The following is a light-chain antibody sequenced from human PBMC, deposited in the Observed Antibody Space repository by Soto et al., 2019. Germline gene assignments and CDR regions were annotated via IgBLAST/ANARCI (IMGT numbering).Light chain of an antibody. V-gene: IGKV3-20*01. J-gene: IGKJ1*01. CDR1: QSVSRSY. CDR2: GAS. CDR3: QHYRSAFWT. Sequence: EFVLTQSPGTLSLSPGERASFSCRASQSVSRSYLAWYQQKPGQAPRLRIYGASSRATGIPDRFSVSVSGTHCTRTIGTLEIEDFELYYDQHYRSAFWTYGQGTKVVSK.